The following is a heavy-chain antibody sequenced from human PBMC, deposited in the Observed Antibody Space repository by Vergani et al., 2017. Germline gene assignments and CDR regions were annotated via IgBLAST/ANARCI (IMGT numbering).Heavy chain of an antibody. CDR2: LYYSGST. CDR3: AREEGYYYGSGSYCYNWFDP. CDR1: GGSISSGDYY. J-gene: IGHJ5*02. D-gene: IGHD3-10*01. Sequence: QVQLQESGPGLVKPSQILSLTCTVSGGSISSGDYYWSWIRQPPGKGLEWIGYLYYSGSTDYNPSLKSRVTISVDTSKNQFSLKLSSVTAADTAVYYCAREEGYYYGSGSYCYNWFDPWGQGTLVTVSS. V-gene: IGHV4-30-4*08.